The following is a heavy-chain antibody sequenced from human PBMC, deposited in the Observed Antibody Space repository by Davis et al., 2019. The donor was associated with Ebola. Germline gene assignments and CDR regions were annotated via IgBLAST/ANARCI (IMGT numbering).Heavy chain of an antibody. Sequence: ASVKVSCKASGYTFTSYGISWVRQAPGQGLEWMGWISAYNGNTNYAQKLQGRVTMTRDTSTSTVYMELSSLRSEDTAVYYCARGGNWNDEGVVAFDIWGQGTMVTVSS. J-gene: IGHJ3*02. D-gene: IGHD1-1*01. CDR3: ARGGNWNDEGVVAFDI. CDR2: ISAYNGNT. V-gene: IGHV1-18*01. CDR1: GYTFTSYG.